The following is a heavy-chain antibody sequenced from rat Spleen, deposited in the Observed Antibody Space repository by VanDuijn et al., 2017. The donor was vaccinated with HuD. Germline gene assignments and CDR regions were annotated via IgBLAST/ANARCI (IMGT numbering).Heavy chain of an antibody. J-gene: IGHJ3*01. CDR3: ATAGSREGFAY. CDR2: LSYDGHTT. CDR1: GFTFSNYG. V-gene: IGHV5-29*01. D-gene: IGHD5-1*01. Sequence: EVQLVESGGGLVQPGRSLKLSCAASGFTFSNYGMAWVRQAPKKGLEWVATLSYDGHTTYYRDSVKGRFTISRDNAKSTLFLQMDRLRSEDSSTYYCATAGSREGFAYWGQGTLVTVSS.